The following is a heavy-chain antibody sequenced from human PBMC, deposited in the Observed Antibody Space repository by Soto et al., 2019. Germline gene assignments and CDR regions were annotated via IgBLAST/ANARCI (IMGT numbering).Heavy chain of an antibody. J-gene: IGHJ4*02. CDR3: AKPFNSGSDSSYVTFDS. Sequence: PGGSLRLSCAASGFTFSSYWMSWVRQAPGKGLEWVSSFDGVYSITHYADSVKGRFTISRDNSKDTLYLQMNNLRADDTAVYYCAKPFNSGSDSSYVTFDSWGQGTLVTVYS. V-gene: IGHV3-23*03. CDR1: GFTFSSYW. CDR2: FDGVYSIT. D-gene: IGHD3-10*01.